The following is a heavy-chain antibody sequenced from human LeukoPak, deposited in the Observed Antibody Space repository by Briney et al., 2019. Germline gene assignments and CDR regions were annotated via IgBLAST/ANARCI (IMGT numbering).Heavy chain of an antibody. CDR3: AKDSSSGRYYYYGMDV. J-gene: IGHJ6*02. CDR1: GFTFDDYA. CDR2: ISWNSGSI. Sequence: GGSLRLSCAASGFTFDDYAMHWVRHAPGKGLEGVSGISWNSGSIVYADSVKGRFTISGDNAKNSLYLQMNSLRAEDTALYYCAKDSSSGRYYYYGMDVWGQGTTVTVSS. D-gene: IGHD6-19*01. V-gene: IGHV3-9*01.